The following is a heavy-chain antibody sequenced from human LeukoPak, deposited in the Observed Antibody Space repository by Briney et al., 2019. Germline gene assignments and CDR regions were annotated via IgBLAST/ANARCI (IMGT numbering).Heavy chain of an antibody. CDR1: GFTFSSYG. D-gene: IGHD2-21*02. J-gene: IGHJ4*02. V-gene: IGHV3-30*18. Sequence: PGRSLRLSCAASGFTFSSYGMHWVRQAPGKGLEWVAVISYDGSNKYYADSVKGRFTTSRDNSKNTLYLQMNSLRAEDTAVYYCAKDWIAYCGGDCYSASDYWGQGTLSPSPQ. CDR3: AKDWIAYCGGDCYSASDY. CDR2: ISYDGSNK.